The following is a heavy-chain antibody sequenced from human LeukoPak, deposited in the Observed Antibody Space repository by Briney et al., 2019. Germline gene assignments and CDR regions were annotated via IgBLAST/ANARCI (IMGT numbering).Heavy chain of an antibody. CDR1: GFTFSSYG. CDR3: ARGAYGPGSFPFDC. V-gene: IGHV3-7*01. Sequence: GGSLRLSCAASGFTFSSYGMHWVRQAPGKGLECVVNIKQDGGEKYYLESVRGRFTISRDNAKNSLFLQMNSLRAEDTAVYYCARGAYGPGSFPFDCWGQGTLVTVFS. J-gene: IGHJ4*02. D-gene: IGHD3-10*01. CDR2: IKQDGGEK.